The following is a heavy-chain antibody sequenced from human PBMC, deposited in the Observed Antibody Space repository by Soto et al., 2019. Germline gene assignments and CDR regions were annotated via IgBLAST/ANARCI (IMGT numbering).Heavy chain of an antibody. Sequence: GAAVKVSCKACGCTFTGYYMHWVRQAPGQGLEWMGWINPNSGGTNYAQKFQGRVTMTRDTSISTAYMELSRLRSDDTAVYYCARVVRWLQSQGEFDYWGQGTLVTVSS. CDR3: ARVVRWLQSQGEFDY. V-gene: IGHV1-2*02. J-gene: IGHJ4*02. D-gene: IGHD5-12*01. CDR2: INPNSGGT. CDR1: GCTFTGYY.